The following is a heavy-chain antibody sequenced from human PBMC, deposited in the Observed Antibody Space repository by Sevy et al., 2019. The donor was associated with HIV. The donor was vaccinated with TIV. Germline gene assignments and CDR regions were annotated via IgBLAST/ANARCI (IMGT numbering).Heavy chain of an antibody. Sequence: GGSLRLSCAASGFTVSSNYMSWVRQAPGKGLEWVSVIYSGGSTYYADSVKGRFTISRDNSKNTPYLQMNSLRAEDTAVYYCASRHLVVPAAISYYYYGMDVWGQGTTVTVSS. CDR3: ASRHLVVPAAISYYYYGMDV. CDR2: IYSGGST. V-gene: IGHV3-53*01. J-gene: IGHJ6*02. D-gene: IGHD2-2*01. CDR1: GFTVSSNY.